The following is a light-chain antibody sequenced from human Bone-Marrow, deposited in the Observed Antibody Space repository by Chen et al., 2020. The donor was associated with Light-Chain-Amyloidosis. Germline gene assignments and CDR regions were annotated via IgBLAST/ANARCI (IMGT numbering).Light chain of an antibody. Sequence: QTVVTQEPSLTVSPGGPVTLTCASSTGAVTSTHYPNWVQQKPGQAPRELIYTTNNKHSWTPARFAGSLLGGKAALTLSGVQPEDEAEYYCLLFYRGAWVFGGGTKLTVL. CDR1: TGAVTSTHY. CDR2: TTN. J-gene: IGLJ3*02. CDR3: LLFYRGAWV. V-gene: IGLV7-43*01.